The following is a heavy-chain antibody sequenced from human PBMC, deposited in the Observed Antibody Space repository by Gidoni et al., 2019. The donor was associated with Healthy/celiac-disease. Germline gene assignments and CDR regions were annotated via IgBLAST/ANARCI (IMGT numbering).Heavy chain of an antibody. CDR1: GFTFSSYG. CDR2: ISYDGSNK. Sequence: QVQLVESGGGVVQPGRSLRLSCAASGFTFSSYGMHWVRQAPGKGLEWVAVISYDGSNKYYADSVKGRFTISRDNSKNTLYLQMNSLRAEDTAVYYCAKDLNGGYGPYFDYWGQGTLVTVSS. V-gene: IGHV3-30*18. D-gene: IGHD1-26*01. CDR3: AKDLNGGYGPYFDY. J-gene: IGHJ4*02.